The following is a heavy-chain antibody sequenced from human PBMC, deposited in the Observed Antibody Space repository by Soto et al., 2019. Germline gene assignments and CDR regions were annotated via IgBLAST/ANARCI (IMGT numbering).Heavy chain of an antibody. CDR2: ISGSGGST. Sequence: RRLSCAASGFTFSSYCMSWVRQAPGKGLEWVSAISGSGGSTYYADSVKGRFTISRDNSKNTLYLQMNSLRAEDTAVYYCAKDRLTADTAMVPDYWGQGTLVTVSS. J-gene: IGHJ4*02. CDR3: AKDRLTADTAMVPDY. V-gene: IGHV3-23*01. D-gene: IGHD5-18*01. CDR1: GFTFSSYC.